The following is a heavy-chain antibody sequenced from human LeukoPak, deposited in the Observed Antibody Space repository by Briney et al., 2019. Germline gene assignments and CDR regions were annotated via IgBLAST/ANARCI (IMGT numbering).Heavy chain of an antibody. V-gene: IGHV4-59*01. Sequence: SETLSLTCTVSGGSISSYYWSWIRQPPGKGLEWIGYIYYSGSTNYNPSLKSRVTISVDTSKNQFSLKLSSVTAADTAVYYCASHVVATTVGYYYYMDVWGKGTTVTVSS. CDR3: ASHVVATTVGYYYYMDV. CDR1: GGSISSYY. D-gene: IGHD5-12*01. J-gene: IGHJ6*03. CDR2: IYYSGST.